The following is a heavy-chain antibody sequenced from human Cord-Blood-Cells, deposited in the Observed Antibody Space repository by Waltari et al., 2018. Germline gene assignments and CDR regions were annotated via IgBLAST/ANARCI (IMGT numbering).Heavy chain of an antibody. J-gene: IGHJ3*02. CDR1: GGTFSSYA. D-gene: IGHD2-2*01. V-gene: IGHV1-69*01. CDR3: ARGRGYCSSTSCRWDAFDI. CDR2: IIPIFGTA. Sequence: QVQLVQSGAEVKKPGSSVKVSCKASGGTFSSYAISWVRQAPGQGLEWMGGIIPIFGTANYAQKFQGRVTITADESTSTAYMELSSLRSEDTAVYYCARGRGYCSSTSCRWDAFDIWGQGTMVTVSS.